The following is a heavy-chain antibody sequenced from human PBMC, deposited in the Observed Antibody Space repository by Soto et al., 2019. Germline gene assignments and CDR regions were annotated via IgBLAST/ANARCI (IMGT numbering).Heavy chain of an antibody. J-gene: IGHJ6*02. CDR2: IVPVFGIA. Sequence: SGKVSCKASGGTFNSYGLNWVRQAPGRGLEWMGVIVPVFGIASYAQEFEGRVTITADGSTNTVYMELSSLRSEDSAVYYCARGFGVGSSPYGMDVWGQGTTVTSP. V-gene: IGHV1-69*13. CDR3: ARGFGVGSSPYGMDV. D-gene: IGHD3-3*01. CDR1: GGTFNSYG.